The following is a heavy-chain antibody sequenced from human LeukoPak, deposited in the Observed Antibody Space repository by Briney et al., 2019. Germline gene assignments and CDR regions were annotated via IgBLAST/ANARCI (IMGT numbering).Heavy chain of an antibody. CDR2: IYTSGST. J-gene: IGHJ5*02. CDR3: ARGAGDFDWFIKFDP. V-gene: IGHV4-61*02. Sequence: SETLSLTCTVSGGSISSGSYYWSWIRQPAGKGLEWIGRIYTSGSTNYNPSLKSRVTISVDTSKNQFSLKLSSVTAADTAVYYCARGAGDFDWFIKFDPWGQGTLVTVSS. CDR1: GGSISSGSYY. D-gene: IGHD3-9*01.